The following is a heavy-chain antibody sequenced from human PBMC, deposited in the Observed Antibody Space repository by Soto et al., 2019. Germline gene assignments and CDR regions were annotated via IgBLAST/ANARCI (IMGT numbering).Heavy chain of an antibody. J-gene: IGHJ4*02. V-gene: IGHV4-28*01. Sequence: QVQLQESGPGLVKPSDTLSLTCAVSGYSISSSNWWGWIRQPPGKGLEWIGYSYYSGTTYYNPSLKSRVTMSVVTSKNQFSLKLTSVTAVDTAVYYCARREIQGPIDYWGQGTLVTVSS. D-gene: IGHD1-26*01. CDR3: ARREIQGPIDY. CDR2: SYYSGTT. CDR1: GYSISSSNW.